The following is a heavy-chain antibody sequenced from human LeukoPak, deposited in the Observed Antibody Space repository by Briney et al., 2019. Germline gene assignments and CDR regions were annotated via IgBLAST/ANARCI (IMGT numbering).Heavy chain of an antibody. V-gene: IGHV3-48*02. CDR3: ARDRGAVAGSCPYFDY. Sequence: GGSLRLSCAASGFSLSTYSMDWVRQAPGKGLEWVSYITTSSRNIYYADSVKGRFTISRDNSRNSLYLQMNSLRDDDTVVYYCARDRGAVAGSCPYFDYGAQGILVTVSS. J-gene: IGHJ4*02. CDR1: GFSLSTYS. D-gene: IGHD6-19*01. CDR2: ITTSSRNI.